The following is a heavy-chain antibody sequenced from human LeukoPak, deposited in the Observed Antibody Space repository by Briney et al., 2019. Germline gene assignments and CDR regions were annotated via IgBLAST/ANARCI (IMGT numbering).Heavy chain of an antibody. Sequence: GGSLRLSCAASGFTFSSYAMHWVRQAPGKGLEWVAVISYDGSNKYYADSVKGRFTISRDNSKNTLYLQMNSLKTEDTAVYYCTTGGRVYYYDSSGYYHGEYWGQGTLVTVSS. V-gene: IGHV3-30*04. D-gene: IGHD3-22*01. J-gene: IGHJ4*02. CDR2: ISYDGSNK. CDR1: GFTFSSYA. CDR3: TTGGRVYYYDSSGYYHGEY.